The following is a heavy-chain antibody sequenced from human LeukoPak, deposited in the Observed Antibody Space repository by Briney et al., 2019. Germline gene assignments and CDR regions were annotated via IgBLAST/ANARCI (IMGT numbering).Heavy chain of an antibody. CDR3: ARDRCSSTSCYFDWFDP. V-gene: IGHV1-2*02. J-gene: IGHJ5*02. CDR1: AYTFTGYY. Sequence: GASVKVSCKASAYTFTGYYMHWVRQAPGQGLEWMGWINLKSGGTDYAQKFQGRVTKTRDTSISTAYMELSRLRSDDTAVYYCARDRCSSTSCYFDWFDPWGQGTLVSVSS. CDR2: INLKSGGT. D-gene: IGHD2-2*01.